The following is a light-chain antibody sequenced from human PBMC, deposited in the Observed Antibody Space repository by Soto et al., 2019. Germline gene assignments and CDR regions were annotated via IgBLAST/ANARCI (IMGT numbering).Light chain of an antibody. CDR1: SGHITYI. V-gene: IGLV4-60*02. CDR3: ATYYSNNHKV. Sequence: QLVLTQSSSASASLGYSVTLTCILTSGHITYIISGHQHQPGKDPRFLITLYSSGSYNRGSGVPDRFSGSSSGAARYLTISNLQFEDEGDYYCATYYSNNHKVFGGGTKLTVL. J-gene: IGLJ3*02. CDR2: LYSSGSY.